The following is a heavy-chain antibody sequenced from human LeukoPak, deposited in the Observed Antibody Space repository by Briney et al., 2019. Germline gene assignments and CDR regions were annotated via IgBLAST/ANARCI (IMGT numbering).Heavy chain of an antibody. CDR1: GDSFSGYY. CDR3: ARRVSYYYFYMDV. CDR2: INDSGST. Sequence: SETLSLTCGVSGDSFSGYYWSWIRQSPGKGLEWMAEINDSGSTSFNPSLKSRLRISLDASKNQFSLTLSSVTAADTAVYYCARRVSYYYFYMDVWGNGTTVTVSS. V-gene: IGHV4-34*01. J-gene: IGHJ6*03.